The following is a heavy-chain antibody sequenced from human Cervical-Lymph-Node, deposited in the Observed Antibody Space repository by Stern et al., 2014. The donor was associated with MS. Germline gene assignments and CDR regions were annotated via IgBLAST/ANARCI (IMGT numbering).Heavy chain of an antibody. D-gene: IGHD4-17*01. CDR2: IDWDDDK. V-gene: IGHV2-70*01. CDR1: GFSLSTSGMC. J-gene: IGHJ4*02. Sequence: QVTLRESGPALVKPTQTLTLTCTFSGFSLSTSGMCVSWIRQPPGKALEWLALIDWDDDKYYSTSLKPRLTISKDTSKNQVVLTMTNMDPVDTATYYCARLYGDHGEFDYWGQGTLVTVSS. CDR3: ARLYGDHGEFDY.